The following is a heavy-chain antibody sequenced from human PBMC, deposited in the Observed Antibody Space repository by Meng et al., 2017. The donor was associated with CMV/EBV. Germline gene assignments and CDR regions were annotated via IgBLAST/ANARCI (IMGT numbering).Heavy chain of an antibody. Sequence: GESLKISCAASGFTFSSYWMSWVRQAPGKGLEWVANIKQDGSEKYYVDSVKGRFTISRDNAKNSLYLQMNSLRAEDTAVYYCARWGRWLQFFDYWSQGTLVTVSS. V-gene: IGHV3-7*01. CDR1: GFTFSSYW. CDR2: IKQDGSEK. J-gene: IGHJ4*02. D-gene: IGHD5-24*01. CDR3: ARWGRWLQFFDY.